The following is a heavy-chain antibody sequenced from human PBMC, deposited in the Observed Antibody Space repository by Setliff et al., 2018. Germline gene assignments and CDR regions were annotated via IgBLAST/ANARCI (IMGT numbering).Heavy chain of an antibody. CDR1: GLLFPTDSVG. V-gene: IGHV2-5*02. CDR2: IYWDDDK. CDR3: ARSLPMLSEGVEGFDF. J-gene: IGHJ3*01. D-gene: IGHD2-15*01. Sequence: SGPTLVNPTQTLTLTCTFSGLLFPTDSVGVGWIRQSPGKALEWLALIYWDDDKRYRPSLKKRLTISKDASKNQVVLTMSNMDPEDTATYYCARSLPMLSEGVEGFDFWGQGTMVTVSS.